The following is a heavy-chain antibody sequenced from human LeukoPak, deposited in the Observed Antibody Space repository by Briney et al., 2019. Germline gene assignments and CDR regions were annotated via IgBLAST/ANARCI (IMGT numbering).Heavy chain of an antibody. CDR3: ATISAQTFDI. Sequence: GGSLRLSCVGSGFTFRNHLVNWVRQSPRKGLEWVANIKPDGIDKYYVDSARGRFTVSRDNAKNPAFLQMNSLRAEDTAIYYCATISAQTFDIWGQGTLVSVSS. CDR2: IKPDGIDK. V-gene: IGHV3-7*01. J-gene: IGHJ3*02. D-gene: IGHD5-24*01. CDR1: GFTFRNHL.